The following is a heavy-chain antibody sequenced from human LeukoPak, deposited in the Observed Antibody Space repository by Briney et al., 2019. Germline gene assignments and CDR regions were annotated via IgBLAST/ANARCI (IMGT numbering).Heavy chain of an antibody. D-gene: IGHD3-22*01. V-gene: IGHV1-2*02. CDR1: GYTFTGYY. CDR3: VRTFHYYDSSGYYA. Sequence: ASVKVSCKASGYTFTGYYMHWARQAPGQGLEWMGWINPNSGGTNYAQKFQGRVTMTRDTSISTAYMELSRLRSDDTAVYYCVRTFHYYDSSGYYAWGQGTLVTVSS. J-gene: IGHJ5*02. CDR2: INPNSGGT.